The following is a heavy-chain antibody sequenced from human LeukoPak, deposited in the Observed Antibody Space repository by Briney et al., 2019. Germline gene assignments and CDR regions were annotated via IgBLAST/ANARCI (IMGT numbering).Heavy chain of an antibody. D-gene: IGHD4-23*01. J-gene: IGHJ4*02. CDR2: IYYSGST. V-gene: IGHV4-30-4*08. CDR3: ASAVIYGGNTFDY. Sequence: PSQTLSLTCAVSGGSISSGDYYWSWIHQPPGKGLEWIGYIYYSGSTYYNPSLKSRVTISVDTSKNQFSLKLSSVTAADTAVYYCASAVIYGGNTFDYWGQGTLVTVSS. CDR1: GGSISSGDYY.